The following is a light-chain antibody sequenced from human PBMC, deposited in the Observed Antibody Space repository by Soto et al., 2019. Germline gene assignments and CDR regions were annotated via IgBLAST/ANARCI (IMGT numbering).Light chain of an antibody. CDR2: STN. CDR3: AAWDGSLNVVL. V-gene: IGLV1-44*01. J-gene: IGLJ2*01. CDR1: SSNIGSNT. Sequence: QSALTQPPSASGTPGQRVTISCSGSSSNIGSNTVNWYQQLPGSAPKLLMYSTNQRPSGVPDRFSGSKSGTSASLAISGLQSEGEADYYCAAWDGSLNVVLFGGGTKLTVL.